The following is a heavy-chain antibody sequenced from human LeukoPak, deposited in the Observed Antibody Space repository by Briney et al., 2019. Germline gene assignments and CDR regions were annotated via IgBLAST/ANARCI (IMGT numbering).Heavy chain of an antibody. V-gene: IGHV3-74*01. J-gene: IGHJ6*02. D-gene: IGHD3-22*01. CDR3: ARVYGYYDSSGPDYYYYYGMDV. Sequence: PGGSLRLSCAASGFTFSSYWMHWVRQAPGKGLVWVSRINSDGSSTSYADSVKSGFTISRDNAKNTLYLQMNSLRAEDTAVYYCARVYGYYDSSGPDYYYYYGMDVWGQGTTVTVSS. CDR1: GFTFSSYW. CDR2: INSDGSST.